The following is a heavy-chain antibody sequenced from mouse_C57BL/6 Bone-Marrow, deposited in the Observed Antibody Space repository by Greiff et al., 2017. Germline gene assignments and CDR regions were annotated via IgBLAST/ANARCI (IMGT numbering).Heavy chain of an antibody. CDR3: ARGHYYGSSYDYAMDY. Sequence: VQLQQSGPGLVQPSQSLSITCTVSGFSLTSYGVHWVRQSPGKGLEWLGVIWSGGSTDYNAAFISRLSISKDNSKSQVFFKMNSLQADDTAIYYCARGHYYGSSYDYAMDYWGQGTSVTVSS. D-gene: IGHD1-1*01. CDR1: GFSLTSYG. V-gene: IGHV2-2*01. J-gene: IGHJ4*01. CDR2: IWSGGST.